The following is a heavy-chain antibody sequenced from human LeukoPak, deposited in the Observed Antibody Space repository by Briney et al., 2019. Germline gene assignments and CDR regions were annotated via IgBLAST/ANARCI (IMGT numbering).Heavy chain of an antibody. CDR2: IKKDGNEK. D-gene: IGHD5-12*01. Sequence: PGGSLRLSCAASGFAFSDSYMSWVRQAPGKGLEWVTNIKKDGNEKHYVDSVKGRFTISRDNAKRSPYLQMNSLRADETAVYYCAKESGYDVDLEYWGQGALVTVSS. CDR1: GFAFSDSY. J-gene: IGHJ4*02. V-gene: IGHV3-7*01. CDR3: AKESGYDVDLEY.